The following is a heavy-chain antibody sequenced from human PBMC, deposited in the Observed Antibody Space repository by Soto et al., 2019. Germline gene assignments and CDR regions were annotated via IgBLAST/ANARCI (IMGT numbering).Heavy chain of an antibody. Sequence: QVQLVQSGAEVKKPGSSVKVSCKASGGTLSSYAISWVRQAPGQGLEWMGGIIPIFGTANYAQKFQGRVTITADKSTSTAYMELSSLRSEDTAVYYCATCGGDCYSPRDYYYGMDVWGQGTTVTVSS. CDR3: ATCGGDCYSPRDYYYGMDV. CDR2: IIPIFGTA. J-gene: IGHJ6*02. CDR1: GGTLSSYA. V-gene: IGHV1-69*06. D-gene: IGHD2-21*02.